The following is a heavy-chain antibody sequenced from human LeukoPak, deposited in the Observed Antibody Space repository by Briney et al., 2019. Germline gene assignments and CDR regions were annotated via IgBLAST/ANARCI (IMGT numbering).Heavy chain of an antibody. J-gene: IGHJ4*02. Sequence: GGSLRLSCAASGFTFSSYSMNWVRQAPGKGLEWVSYINGGSDAIYYADSVKGRFTISRDNAKTSLYLQTNSLRDEDTAVYYCARDHNWSFDYWGQGTLVTVSS. CDR1: GFTFSSYS. D-gene: IGHD1-20*01. CDR2: INGGSDAI. V-gene: IGHV3-48*02. CDR3: ARDHNWSFDY.